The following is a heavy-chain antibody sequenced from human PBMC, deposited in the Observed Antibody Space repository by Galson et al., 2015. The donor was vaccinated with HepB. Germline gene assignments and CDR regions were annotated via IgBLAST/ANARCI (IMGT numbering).Heavy chain of an antibody. V-gene: IGHV4-39*01. CDR1: GGSISSLSYY. D-gene: IGHD6-19*01. J-gene: IGHJ3*02. Sequence: ETLSLTCTVSGGSISSLSYYWVWIRQSPGKGLEWIGSIYYSGTTYYNPSLKSRVPMSVDTSKNQFSLKLNSVTAADTAVYHCARPQGLVRGPFPGSDAFNIWGQGTKVTVSA. CDR2: IYYSGTT. CDR3: ARPQGLVRGPFPGSDAFNI.